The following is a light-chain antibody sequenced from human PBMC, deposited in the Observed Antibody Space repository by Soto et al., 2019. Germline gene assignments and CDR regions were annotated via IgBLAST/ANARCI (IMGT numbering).Light chain of an antibody. CDR1: QDISNY. J-gene: IGKJ5*01. CDR2: DAS. Sequence: DIQMTQSPSSLSASVGDRVTIACQASQDISNYLHWYQQKPGKAPKLLIYDASNLETGVPSRFSGSGSGTDFTFTISSLQPEDSATYYCQQSDNFPRAINFGQGTRLELK. CDR3: QQSDNFPRAIN. V-gene: IGKV1-33*01.